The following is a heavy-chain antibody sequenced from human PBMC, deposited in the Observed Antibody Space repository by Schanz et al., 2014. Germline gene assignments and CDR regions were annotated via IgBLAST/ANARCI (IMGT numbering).Heavy chain of an antibody. Sequence: VHLLESGGGLVQPGGSLRLSCAASGFVFGDYYMTWIRQAPGKGLEWLSYISDSGTYTNYADSVKGRFTISRDNAKSSLYLQMNSLRAEDTAVYYCAKYRGYYRVSGSYRELEYWGQGTLVTVSS. CDR1: GFVFGDYY. D-gene: IGHD3-10*01. CDR3: AKYRGYYRVSGSYRELEY. CDR2: ISDSGTYT. V-gene: IGHV3-11*03. J-gene: IGHJ4*02.